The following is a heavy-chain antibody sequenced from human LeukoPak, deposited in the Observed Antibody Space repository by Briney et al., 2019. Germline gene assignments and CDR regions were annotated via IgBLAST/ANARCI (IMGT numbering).Heavy chain of an antibody. D-gene: IGHD4-11*01. V-gene: IGHV3-30*02. CDR2: IRYDGSNK. CDR1: GFTFSSYG. CDR3: AKVSGTVSYYYYYYMDV. J-gene: IGHJ6*03. Sequence: GGSLRLSCAASGFTFSSYGMHWVRQAPGKGLEWVAFIRYDGSNKYYADSVKGRFTISRDNSKNTRYLQMNSLKAEDTAVYYCAKVSGTVSYYYYYYMDVWGKGTTVTISS.